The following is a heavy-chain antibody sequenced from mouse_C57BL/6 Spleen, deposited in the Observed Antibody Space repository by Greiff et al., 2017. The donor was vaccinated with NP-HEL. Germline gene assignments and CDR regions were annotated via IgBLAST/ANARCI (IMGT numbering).Heavy chain of an antibody. V-gene: IGHV5-17*01. J-gene: IGHJ4*01. CDR2: ISSGSSTI. D-gene: IGHD4-1*01. Sequence: DVMLVESGGGLVKPGGSLKLSCAASGFTFSDYGMHWVRQAPEKGLEWVAYISSGSSTIYYADTVKGRFTISRDNAKNTLFLQMTSLRSEDTAMYYCARLDWDDYAMDYWGQGTSVTVSS. CDR3: ARLDWDDYAMDY. CDR1: GFTFSDYG.